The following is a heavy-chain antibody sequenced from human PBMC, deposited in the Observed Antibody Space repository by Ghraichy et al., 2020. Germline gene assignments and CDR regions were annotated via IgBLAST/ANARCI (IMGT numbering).Heavy chain of an antibody. J-gene: IGHJ5*02. V-gene: IGHV4-39*01. Sequence: SETLSLTCTVSGGSISSSSYYWGWIRQPPGKGLEWIGSIYYSGSTYYNPSLKSRVTISVDTSKNQFSLKLSSVTAADTAVYYCARRDLTMGKLELRGFDPWGQGTLVTVSS. CDR2: IYYSGST. CDR1: GGSISSSSYY. CDR3: ARRDLTMGKLELRGFDP. D-gene: IGHD1-7*01.